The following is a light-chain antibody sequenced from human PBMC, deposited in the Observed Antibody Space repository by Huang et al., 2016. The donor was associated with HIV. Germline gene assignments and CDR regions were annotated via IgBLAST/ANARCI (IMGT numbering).Light chain of an antibody. V-gene: IGKV3-15*01. J-gene: IGKJ2*01. CDR3: QQYNNWPRT. CDR2: GAS. Sequence: ERVMTQSPATLSASPGDRATLSCRASQYGGNNLAWYRQKPGQAPRLLIHGASTRATDIPARFSGSGSGVEFTLTISSLQSEEFGIYYCQQYNNWPRTFGQGTKLEIK. CDR1: QYGGNN.